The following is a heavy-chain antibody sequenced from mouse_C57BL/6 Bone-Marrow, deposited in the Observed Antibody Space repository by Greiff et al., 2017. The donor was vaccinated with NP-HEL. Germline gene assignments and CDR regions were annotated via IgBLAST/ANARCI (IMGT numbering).Heavy chain of an antibody. J-gene: IGHJ1*03. CDR3: ARIYYGNWYFDV. CDR1: GYTFTSYW. D-gene: IGHD2-1*01. V-gene: IGHV1-52*01. CDR2: IDPSDSET. Sequence: QVQLQQPGAELVRPGSSVKLSCKASGYTFTSYWMHWVKQRPIQGLEWIGNIDPSDSETHYNQKFKDKATLTVDKSSSTAYMQLSSLTSEDSAVYYCARIYYGNWYFDVWGTGTTVTVSS.